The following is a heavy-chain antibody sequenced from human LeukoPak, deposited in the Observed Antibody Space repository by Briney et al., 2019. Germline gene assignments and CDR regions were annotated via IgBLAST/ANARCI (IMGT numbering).Heavy chain of an antibody. Sequence: SETLSLTCADSGYSISSGYYWGWIRQPPGRGLEWIGSIYHSGSTYYNPSLKSRVTISVDTSKNKFSLKLSSVTAADTAVYYCARHGGQITIFGVVILYHFDYWGQGTLVTVSS. CDR1: GYSISSGYY. J-gene: IGHJ4*02. CDR3: ARHGGQITIFGVVILYHFDY. CDR2: IYHSGST. D-gene: IGHD3-3*01. V-gene: IGHV4-38-2*01.